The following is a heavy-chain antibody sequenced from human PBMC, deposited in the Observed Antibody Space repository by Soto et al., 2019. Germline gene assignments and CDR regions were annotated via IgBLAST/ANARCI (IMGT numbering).Heavy chain of an antibody. V-gene: IGHV4-34*01. J-gene: IGHJ6*02. D-gene: IGHD2-15*01. CDR2: IDHSGST. CDR1: GGSFSAYY. CDR3: VRGLRYSGMDV. Sequence: QVQLQQWGAGLLKPSETLSLTCAVNGGSFSAYYWTWIRQPQGRGLVCNWEIDHSGSTNYIPSLESRVTISIDTAKNRFSLNVTSVPAADTAVYYCVRGLRYSGMDVWGQGTTVTVS.